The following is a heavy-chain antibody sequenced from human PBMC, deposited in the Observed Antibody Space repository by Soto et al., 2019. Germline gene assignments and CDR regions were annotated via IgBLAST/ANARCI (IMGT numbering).Heavy chain of an antibody. V-gene: IGHV1-69*13. CDR2: IIPIFGTA. CDR1: GGTFSSYA. Sequence: SVKVSCKASGGTFSSYAISWVRQAPGQGLEWMGGIIPIFGTANYAQKFQGRVTITADESTSTAYMELSSLRSEDTAVYYCASKVCGGDCYPPTHYYYYGMDVWGQGATVTVSS. D-gene: IGHD2-21*02. J-gene: IGHJ6*02. CDR3: ASKVCGGDCYPPTHYYYYGMDV.